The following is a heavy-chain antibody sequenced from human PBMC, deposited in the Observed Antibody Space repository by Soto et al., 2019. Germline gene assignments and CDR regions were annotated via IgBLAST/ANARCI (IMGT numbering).Heavy chain of an antibody. Sequence: EVQLVESGGGLVQPGGSLRLSCAAYGFTVSSNYMSWVRQAPGKGLEWVSGIYSGCSTYYADSAKGRFTIPRDNSKNTLYLQMSSLRAEETAVYYCARDRIAVAGNPEYFQHWGQGTLVTVSS. V-gene: IGHV3-66*01. CDR2: IYSGCST. D-gene: IGHD6-19*01. CDR3: ARDRIAVAGNPEYFQH. J-gene: IGHJ1*01. CDR1: GFTVSSNY.